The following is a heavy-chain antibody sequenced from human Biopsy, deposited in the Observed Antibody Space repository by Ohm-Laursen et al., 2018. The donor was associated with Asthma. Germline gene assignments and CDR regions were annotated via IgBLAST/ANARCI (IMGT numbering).Heavy chain of an antibody. CDR3: AREGVAGTHIED. V-gene: IGHV3-33*01. Sequence: SLRLSCSASGFTFRHYALHWVRQAPGKGLEWVAFILSDGGEPSYADSVKGRFSISRDNSKSTVYLQMNSLRAGDTAVYYCAREGVAGTHIEDWGQGTLVTVSS. D-gene: IGHD6-19*01. CDR2: ILSDGGEP. CDR1: GFTFRHYA. J-gene: IGHJ4*02.